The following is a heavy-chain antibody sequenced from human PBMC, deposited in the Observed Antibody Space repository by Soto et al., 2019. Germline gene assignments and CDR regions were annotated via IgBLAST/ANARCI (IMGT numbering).Heavy chain of an antibody. Sequence: EVQLLESGGGLVQPGGSLRLSCAASGFTFSSYAKSWVRQAPGKGLEWVSTISGDGGSTYYADSVKGRFTISRDDSKNTVYLQMNSLRAEDTAVYYCAQDLWFGELSPEDYWGQGTLVTVSS. CDR1: GFTFSSYA. J-gene: IGHJ4*02. CDR2: ISGDGGST. V-gene: IGHV3-23*01. CDR3: AQDLWFGELSPEDY. D-gene: IGHD3-10*01.